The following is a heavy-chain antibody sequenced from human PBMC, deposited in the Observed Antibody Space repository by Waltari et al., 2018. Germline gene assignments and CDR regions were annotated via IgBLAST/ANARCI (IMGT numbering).Heavy chain of an antibody. J-gene: IGHJ5*02. Sequence: QVQLQESGPGLVKPSETLSLTCTVSGGSLNTYYWSWIRQPPGKGLEWIGFIYYSRNTKNTAALKSRVVMSVDTSKNQCSLKVTSVTAADTAVYYWARAPYYDIWKGYFDNYFDPWGQGTLVTVSS. CDR2: IYYSRNT. V-gene: IGHV4-59*01. CDR3: ARAPYYDIWKGYFDNYFDP. CDR1: GGSLNTYY. D-gene: IGHD3-3*01.